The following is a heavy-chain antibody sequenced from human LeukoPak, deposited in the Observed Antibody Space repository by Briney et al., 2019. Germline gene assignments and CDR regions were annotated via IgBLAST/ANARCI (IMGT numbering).Heavy chain of an antibody. Sequence: ASVKVSCKASGYTFTSYGISWVRQAPGQGREWMGWISAYNGNTNYAQKLQGRVTMTTDTSTSTAYMELRSLRSDDTAVYYCARAVAGQQLVRHWFDPWSQGTLVTVSS. D-gene: IGHD6-13*01. V-gene: IGHV1-18*01. J-gene: IGHJ5*02. CDR3: ARAVAGQQLVRHWFDP. CDR2: ISAYNGNT. CDR1: GYTFTSYG.